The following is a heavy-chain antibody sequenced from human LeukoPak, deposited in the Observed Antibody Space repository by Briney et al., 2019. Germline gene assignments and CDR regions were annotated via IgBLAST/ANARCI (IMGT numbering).Heavy chain of an antibody. D-gene: IGHD3-10*01. V-gene: IGHV4-4*02. Sequence: PSETLSLTCAVSGGSISSSNWWSWVRQPPGKGLEWIGYIYYSGGTYYNPSLKSRVTISVDTSKNQFSLKLSSVTAADTAVYYCALWLKAFDIWGQGTMVTVSS. CDR3: ALWLKAFDI. J-gene: IGHJ3*02. CDR1: GGSISSSNW. CDR2: IYYSGGT.